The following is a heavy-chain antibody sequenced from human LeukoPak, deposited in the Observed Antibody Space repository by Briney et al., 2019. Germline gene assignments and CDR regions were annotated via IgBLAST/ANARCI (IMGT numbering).Heavy chain of an antibody. V-gene: IGHV3-21*01. Sequence: GGSLRLSCEASGFTFTTYSMTWVRQAPGKGLEWVSIISSGSSAIFSADALKGRFTISRDNSKNTLYLQMNSLRAEDTAVYYCARAGYDWNDRMCEYWGQGTLVTVSS. D-gene: IGHD1-20*01. CDR3: ARAGYDWNDRMCEY. CDR2: ISSGSSAI. CDR1: GFTFTTYS. J-gene: IGHJ4*02.